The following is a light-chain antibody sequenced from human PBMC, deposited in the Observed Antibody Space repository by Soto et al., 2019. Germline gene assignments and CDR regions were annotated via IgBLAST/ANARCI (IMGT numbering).Light chain of an antibody. J-gene: IGLJ3*02. Sequence: QSALTQPPSASGSPGQSVTISCTGTSSDVGGYNYVSWYQHHPGKAPKVMIYEVSMRPSGVPDRFSGSKSGNTASLTVSGLHDEDEADYYSSSYAGSDAWVFGGGTKLTVL. CDR2: EVS. V-gene: IGLV2-8*01. CDR3: SSYAGSDAWV. CDR1: SSDVGGYNY.